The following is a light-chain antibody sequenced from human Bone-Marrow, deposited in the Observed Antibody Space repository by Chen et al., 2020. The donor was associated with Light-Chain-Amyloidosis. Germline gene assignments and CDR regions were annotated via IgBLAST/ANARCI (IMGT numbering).Light chain of an antibody. CDR2: EDS. CDR1: NIVSTS. Sequence: SYVLTQPSSVSVAPGQTATIACGGNNIVSTSVHWYQQTPGQAPLLVVYEDSDRPSGIPVRLSGSNSGKTATLTISRVEAGDAADYYCQVWDRSSDRPVFGGGTKLTVL. CDR3: QVWDRSSDRPV. V-gene: IGLV3-21*02. J-gene: IGLJ3*02.